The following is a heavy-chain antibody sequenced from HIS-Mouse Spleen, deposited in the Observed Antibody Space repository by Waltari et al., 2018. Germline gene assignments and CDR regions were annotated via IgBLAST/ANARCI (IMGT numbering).Heavy chain of an antibody. Sequence: QLQLQESGPGLVKPSETLSLTCTVSGGSISSSSYYWGWNRKPPGKGLEWIGSIYYSGSTYYNPSLKSRVTISVDTSKNQFSLKLSSVTAADTAVYYCAREIPYSSSWYDWYFDLWGRGTLVTVSS. V-gene: IGHV4-39*07. D-gene: IGHD6-13*01. J-gene: IGHJ2*01. CDR3: AREIPYSSSWYDWYFDL. CDR1: GGSISSSSYY. CDR2: IYYSGST.